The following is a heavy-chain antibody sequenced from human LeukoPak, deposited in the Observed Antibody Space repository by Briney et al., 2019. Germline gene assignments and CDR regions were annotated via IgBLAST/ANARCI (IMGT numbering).Heavy chain of an antibody. CDR2: IHPSGST. CDR1: GDSISYPF. Sequence: PSETLSLTCTVSGDSISYPFWNWIRQSPGKGLEWIGYIHPSGSTNYNPSLKSRVTISLDTSKSEFSLKLTSVTAADTAVYFCARRVCTSVSCLLPSGNWLDPWGQGTLVTVSS. J-gene: IGHJ5*02. V-gene: IGHV4-59*08. D-gene: IGHD2-2*01. CDR3: ARRVCTSVSCLLPSGNWLDP.